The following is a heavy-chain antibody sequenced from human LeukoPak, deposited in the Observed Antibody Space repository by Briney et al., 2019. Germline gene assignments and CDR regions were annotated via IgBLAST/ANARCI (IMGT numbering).Heavy chain of an antibody. D-gene: IGHD3-22*01. CDR2: IYTTGNT. V-gene: IGHV4-4*07. Sequence: SETLSLTCTVSGGSISGYYWSWIRQPAGKGLEWIGRIYTTGNTNYNPSLKSRLTLSVDTSKNQFSLKLSSVTAADTAVYYCARQSDSSGYYYLGAFDFWGQGTMVTVSS. CDR3: ARQSDSSGYYYLGAFDF. CDR1: GGSISGYY. J-gene: IGHJ3*01.